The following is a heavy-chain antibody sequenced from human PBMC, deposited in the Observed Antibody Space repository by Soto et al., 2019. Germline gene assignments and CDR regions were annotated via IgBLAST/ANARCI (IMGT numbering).Heavy chain of an antibody. CDR1: GGSFSGYY. V-gene: IGHV4-34*01. D-gene: IGHD3-10*01. J-gene: IGHJ5*02. CDR2: INHSGST. Sequence: ETLSLTCAVYGGSFSGYYWSWIRQPPGKGLEWIGEINHSGSTNYNPSLKSRVTISVDTSKNQFSLKLSSVTAADTAVYYCARDRREVRGVPFDPWGQGTLVTVSS. CDR3: ARDRREVRGVPFDP.